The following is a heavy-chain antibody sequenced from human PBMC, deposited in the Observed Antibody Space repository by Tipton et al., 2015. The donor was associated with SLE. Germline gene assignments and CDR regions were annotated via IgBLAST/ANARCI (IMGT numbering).Heavy chain of an antibody. J-gene: IGHJ4*02. Sequence: TLSLTCTVSGGSISSGGYYWTWIRQHPGKGLEWIGSIYYSGSTFYNPSLKSRVTISVDTSKNQFSLKLSSVTAADTAVYYCATTPSISNYAGDWGQGTLVTVSS. V-gene: IGHV4-31*03. CDR2: IYYSGST. CDR1: GGSISSGGYY. D-gene: IGHD4-11*01. CDR3: ATTPSISNYAGD.